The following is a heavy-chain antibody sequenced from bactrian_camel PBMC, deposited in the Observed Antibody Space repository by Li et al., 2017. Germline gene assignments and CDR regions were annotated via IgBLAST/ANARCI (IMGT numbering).Heavy chain of an antibody. V-gene: IGHV3S40*01. CDR3: ATSLTDNWLRGFGY. CDR2: ISSSGGST. Sequence: VQLVESGGGLVQPGGSLRLSCAASGFTLSTYAMSWVRQAPGKGLEWVSLISSSGGSTLYADSVKGRFTISRDNLQMNSLKSEDTGLYYCATSLTDNWLRGFGYWGQGTQVTVS. CDR1: GFTLSTYA. J-gene: IGHJ6*01. D-gene: IGHD7*01.